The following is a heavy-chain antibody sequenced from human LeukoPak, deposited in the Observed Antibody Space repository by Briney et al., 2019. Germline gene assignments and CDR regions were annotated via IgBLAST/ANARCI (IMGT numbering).Heavy chain of an antibody. V-gene: IGHV3-21*01. D-gene: IGHD6-13*01. J-gene: IGHJ1*01. CDR2: ISSSSSYI. CDR1: GFTFSSYI. CDR3: ASPGYSSSWYGYFQH. Sequence: GGSLRLSCAASGFTFSSYIMNWVRQAPGKGLEWVSSISSSSSYIYYADSVKGRFTISRDNAKNSLYLQMNSLRAEDTAVYYCASPGYSSSWYGYFQHWGQGTLVTVSS.